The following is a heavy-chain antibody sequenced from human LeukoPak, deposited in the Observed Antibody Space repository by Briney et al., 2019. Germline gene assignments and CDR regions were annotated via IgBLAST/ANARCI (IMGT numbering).Heavy chain of an antibody. CDR2: ISAYNGNT. V-gene: IGHV1-18*01. J-gene: IGHJ4*02. D-gene: IGHD1-26*01. CDR1: GYTFTSYG. CDR3: ARDQGGSYLGTGYFDY. Sequence: ASVKVSCKASGYTFTSYGISWVRQAPGQGLEWMGWISAYNGNTNYAQKLQGSVTMTTDTSTSTAYMELRSLRSDDTAVYYCARDQGGSYLGTGYFDYWGQGTLVTVSS.